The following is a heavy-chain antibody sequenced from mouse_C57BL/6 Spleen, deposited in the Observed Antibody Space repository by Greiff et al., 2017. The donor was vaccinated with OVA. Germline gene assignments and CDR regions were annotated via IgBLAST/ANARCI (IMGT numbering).Heavy chain of an antibody. D-gene: IGHD1-1*01. CDR3: ARDSTVVATDAMDD. Sequence: EVMLVESGGGLVKPGGSLKLSCAASGFTFSSYAMSWVRQTPEKRLEWVATISDGGSYTYYPDNVKGRFTISRDNAKNNLYLQMSHLKSEDTAMYYCARDSTVVATDAMDDWGQGTSVTVSS. CDR2: ISDGGSYT. V-gene: IGHV5-4*01. CDR1: GFTFSSYA. J-gene: IGHJ4*01.